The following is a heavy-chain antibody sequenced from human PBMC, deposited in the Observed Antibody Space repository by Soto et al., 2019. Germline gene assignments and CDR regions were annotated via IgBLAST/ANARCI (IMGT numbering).Heavy chain of an antibody. J-gene: IGHJ4*02. D-gene: IGHD5-18*01. CDR3: ARDLGYNYGHPFDY. CDR2: IWFDGGNK. Sequence: PGGSLRLSCAASGFTFSGYTIHWVRQAPGKGLEWLALIWFDGGNKYYADSVKGRFTISRDNAKNTLYLQMNTLRAEDTAVYYCARDLGYNYGHPFDYWGQGTLVTVS. CDR1: GFTFSGYT. V-gene: IGHV3-33*01.